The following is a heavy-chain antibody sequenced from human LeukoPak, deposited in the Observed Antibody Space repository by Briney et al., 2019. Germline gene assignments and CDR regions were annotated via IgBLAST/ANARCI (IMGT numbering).Heavy chain of an antibody. V-gene: IGHV3-53*01. CDR1: GFTVSSNY. Sequence: GGSLRLSCAASGFTVSSNYMSWVRQAPGKGLEWVSVIYSGGRTYYADSVKGRFTISRDNSNNTLYLQVNSLRAEDTAVYYCASASDRGSSGYYPFDYWGQGTLVTVSS. J-gene: IGHJ4*02. D-gene: IGHD3-22*01. CDR2: IYSGGRT. CDR3: ASASDRGSSGYYPFDY.